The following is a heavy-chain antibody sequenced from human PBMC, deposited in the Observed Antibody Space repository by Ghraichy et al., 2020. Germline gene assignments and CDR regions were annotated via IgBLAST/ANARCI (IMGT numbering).Heavy chain of an antibody. CDR1: GFTFDDYA. V-gene: IGHV3-9*01. CDR3: AKAPGTTYSSSWSFDY. D-gene: IGHD6-13*01. J-gene: IGHJ4*02. Sequence: GGSLRLSCAASGFTFDDYAMHWVRQAPGKGLEWVSGISWNSGSIGYADSVKGRFTISRDNAKNSLYLQMNSLRAEDTALYYCAKAPGTTYSSSWSFDYWGQGTLVTVSS. CDR2: ISWNSGSI.